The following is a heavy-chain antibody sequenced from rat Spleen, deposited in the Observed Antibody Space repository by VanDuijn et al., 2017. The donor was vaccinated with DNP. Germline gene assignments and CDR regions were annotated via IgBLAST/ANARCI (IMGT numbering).Heavy chain of an antibody. V-gene: IGHV3-1*01. Sequence: EVQLQESGPGLVKPSQSLSLTCSVTGYSITSTYWGWIRKFPGNKMEWVGHISYSGSTSYNPSLKSRISITRYTSKNQFFLQLNSVTSGDTATYYCARWNIGTSTLDYWGQGVMVTVSS. J-gene: IGHJ2*01. CDR3: ARWNIGTSTLDY. CDR1: GYSITSTY. D-gene: IGHD1-5*01. CDR2: ISYSGST.